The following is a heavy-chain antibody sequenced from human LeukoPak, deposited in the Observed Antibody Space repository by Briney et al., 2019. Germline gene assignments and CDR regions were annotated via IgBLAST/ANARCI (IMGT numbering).Heavy chain of an antibody. J-gene: IGHJ4*02. D-gene: IGHD5-18*01. Sequence: GGSLRLSCAAPGFTFSSYAMSWVRQAPGKGLEWVSAISGSGGSTYYADSVKGRFTISRDNSKNTLYLQMNSLRAEDTAVYYCAKGLRDTAMSPYFDYWGQGTLVTVSS. V-gene: IGHV3-23*01. CDR1: GFTFSSYA. CDR2: ISGSGGST. CDR3: AKGLRDTAMSPYFDY.